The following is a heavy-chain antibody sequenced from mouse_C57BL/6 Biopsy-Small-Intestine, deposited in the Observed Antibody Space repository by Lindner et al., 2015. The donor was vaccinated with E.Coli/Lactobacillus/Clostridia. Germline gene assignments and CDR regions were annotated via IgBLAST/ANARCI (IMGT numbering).Heavy chain of an antibody. V-gene: IGHV10-1*01. Sequence: VQLQESGGGLVQPKGSLKLSCAASGFSFNTYAMNWVRQAPGKGLEWVARIRSKSNNYATYYADSVKDRFTISGDDSESMLYLQMNNLKTEDTAMYYCVREYDYYDYWGQGTTLTVSS. CDR1: GFSFNTYA. D-gene: IGHD2-10*02. J-gene: IGHJ2*01. CDR3: VREYDYYDY. CDR2: IRSKSNNYAT.